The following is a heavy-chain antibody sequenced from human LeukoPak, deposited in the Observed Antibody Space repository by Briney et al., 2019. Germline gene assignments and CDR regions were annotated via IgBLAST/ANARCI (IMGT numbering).Heavy chain of an antibody. Sequence: SETLSLTCAVSNYPITSDYYWVWIRQPPGQGLEWIGQIFHSGIAHYNPSLKRRVTMSVDTSRSQFSVNLNSVTAADTAVYYCGRAGFGTAYNRFYYYMDVWGKGTTVTVSS. V-gene: IGHV4-38-2*01. J-gene: IGHJ6*03. CDR2: IFHSGIA. D-gene: IGHD3-16*01. CDR3: GRAGFGTAYNRFYYYMDV. CDR1: NYPITSDYY.